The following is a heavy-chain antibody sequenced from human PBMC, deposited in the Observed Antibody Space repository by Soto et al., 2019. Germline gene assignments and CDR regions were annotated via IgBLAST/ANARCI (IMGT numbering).Heavy chain of an antibody. V-gene: IGHV4-34*01. D-gene: IGHD5-12*01. J-gene: IGHJ4*02. Sequence: SETLSLTCTVNGGSLTGYYWSWIRQPPGKGLEWIGEVKDGGITNYSPSLRGRVSISADTSKNHFSLRLTSVTAADTAVYFCARGQEGIVATHWDQGALVTVSS. CDR2: VKDGGIT. CDR1: GGSLTGYY. CDR3: ARGQEGIVATH.